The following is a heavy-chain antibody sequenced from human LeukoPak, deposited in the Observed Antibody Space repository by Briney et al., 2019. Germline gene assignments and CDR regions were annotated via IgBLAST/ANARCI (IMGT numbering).Heavy chain of an antibody. CDR3: AREGYCSGGSCCSVVYYYYGMDV. CDR2: IKQDGSEK. CDR1: GFAFSSYW. J-gene: IGHJ6*02. V-gene: IGHV3-7*05. Sequence: SGGSLRLSCAASGFAFSSYWMSWVRQAPGKGLEWVANIKQDGSEKYYVDPVKGRFTISRDNAKNSLYLQMNSLRAEDTAVYYCAREGYCSGGSCCSVVYYYYGMDVWGQGTTVTVSS. D-gene: IGHD2-15*01.